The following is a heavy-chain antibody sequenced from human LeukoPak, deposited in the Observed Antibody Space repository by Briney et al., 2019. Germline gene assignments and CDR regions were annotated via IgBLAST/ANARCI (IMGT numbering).Heavy chain of an antibody. CDR3: TRDQMNY. V-gene: IGHV3-53*01. CDR2: IFSNGDT. Sequence: GGSLRLSCTASAFTVSRHYMLWVRQAPGKGLEWVSFIFSNGDTPYADYVKGRFTNSRDTSKNAVSLQMNSLRVEDTVMYYCTRDQMNYWGQGTLVTVPS. J-gene: IGHJ4*02. CDR1: AFTVSRHY. D-gene: IGHD5-24*01.